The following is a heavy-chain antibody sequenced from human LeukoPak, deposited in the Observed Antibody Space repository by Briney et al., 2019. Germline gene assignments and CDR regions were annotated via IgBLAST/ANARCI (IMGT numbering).Heavy chain of an antibody. CDR2: ISSSSTYM. D-gene: IGHD3-10*01. Sequence: GGSLRLSCAASGFTFSYYNMNWVRQAPGKGLEWVSSISSSSTYMYSADSVKGRFTVSRDNATNLLFLQMNSLRVEDTAVYYCARAYGSGSYTPGYWGQGTLVTVSS. CDR1: GFTFSYYN. V-gene: IGHV3-21*01. CDR3: ARAYGSGSYTPGY. J-gene: IGHJ4*02.